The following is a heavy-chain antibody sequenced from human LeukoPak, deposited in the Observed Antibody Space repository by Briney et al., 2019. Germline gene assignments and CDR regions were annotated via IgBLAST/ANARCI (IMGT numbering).Heavy chain of an antibody. CDR1: GGSISSSSYY. CDR3: ASGNCSSTSCYPSGYDY. CDR2: IYYSGST. D-gene: IGHD2-2*03. Sequence: SETLSLTCTVSGGSISSSSYYWGWIRQPPGKGLEWIGSIYYSGSTYYNPSLKSRVTISVDTSKNQFSLKLSSVTAADTAVYYCASGNCSSTSCYPSGYDYWGQGTLVTVSS. V-gene: IGHV4-39*07. J-gene: IGHJ4*02.